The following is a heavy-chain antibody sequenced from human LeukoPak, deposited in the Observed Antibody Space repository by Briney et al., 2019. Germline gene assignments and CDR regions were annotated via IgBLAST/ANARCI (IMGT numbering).Heavy chain of an antibody. J-gene: IGHJ4*02. CDR2: INPNSGGT. CDR1: GYTFTSYG. Sequence: GASVKVSCKASGYTFTSYGISWVRQAPGQGLEWMGWINPNSGGTNYAQKFQGRVTMTRDTSISTAYMELSRLRSDDTAVYYCAAEITYYYDSSGYYFYWGQGTLVTVSS. V-gene: IGHV1-2*02. D-gene: IGHD3-22*01. CDR3: AAEITYYYDSSGYYFY.